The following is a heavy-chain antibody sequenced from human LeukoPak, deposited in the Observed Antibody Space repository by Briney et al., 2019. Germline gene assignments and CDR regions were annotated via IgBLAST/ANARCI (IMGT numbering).Heavy chain of an antibody. CDR2: IYYSGST. CDR1: GGSISNRNYH. Sequence: SETLSLTCTVSGGSISNRNYHWGWIRQPPGKGLEWIGSIYYSGSTYYNPSLKSRVTISVDTSKNQFSLKLTSVTAADTAVYYCARVTSRLGWFDPWGQGTLVTVSS. V-gene: IGHV4-39*07. J-gene: IGHJ5*02. D-gene: IGHD1-14*01. CDR3: ARVTSRLGWFDP.